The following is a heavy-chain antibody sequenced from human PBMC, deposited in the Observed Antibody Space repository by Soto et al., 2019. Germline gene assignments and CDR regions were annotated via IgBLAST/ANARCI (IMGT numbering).Heavy chain of an antibody. Sequence: SETLSLTCTVSGGSISSGDYYWSWIRQPPGKGLEWIGYIYYSGSTYYNPSLKSRVTISVDTSKNQFSLKLSSVTAADTAVYYCARVYYGSGYTGGIDDWGQGTLVTVSS. D-gene: IGHD3-10*01. CDR2: IYYSGST. CDR3: ARVYYGSGYTGGIDD. J-gene: IGHJ4*02. V-gene: IGHV4-30-4*01. CDR1: GGSISSGDYY.